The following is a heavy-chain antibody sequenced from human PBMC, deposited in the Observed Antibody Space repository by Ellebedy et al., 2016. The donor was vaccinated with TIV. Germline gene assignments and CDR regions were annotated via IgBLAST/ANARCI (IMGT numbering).Heavy chain of an antibody. V-gene: IGHV3-53*01. CDR3: ARATQYNRGDN. CDR2: IYIDGRP. Sequence: GGSLRLFXAASGFTVSSYYMNWVRQVPGKGLEWVSIIYIDGRPFYADSVQGRFTISRDNSKNTLSLQMNSLRVEDTAVYYCARATQYNRGDNWGRGTLVTVSA. D-gene: IGHD1-1*01. CDR1: GFTVSSYY. J-gene: IGHJ4*02.